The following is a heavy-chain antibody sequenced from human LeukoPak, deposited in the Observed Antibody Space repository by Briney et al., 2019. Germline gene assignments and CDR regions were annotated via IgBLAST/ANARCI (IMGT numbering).Heavy chain of an antibody. V-gene: IGHV1-46*01. CDR1: GYTFTSYY. CDR3: ARDPRDLQTTRYYYYYYGMDV. CDR2: INPSGGST. J-gene: IGHJ6*02. D-gene: IGHD1-1*01. Sequence: ASVKVSCKASGYTFTSYYMHWVRQAPGQGLEWMGIINPSGGSTSYAQKFQGRVTMTRDMSTSTAYMELSSLRSEDTAVYYCARDPRDLQTTRYYYYYYGMDVWGQGTTVTVSS.